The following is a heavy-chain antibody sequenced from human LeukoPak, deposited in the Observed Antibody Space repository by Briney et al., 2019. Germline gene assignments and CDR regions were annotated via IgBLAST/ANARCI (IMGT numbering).Heavy chain of an antibody. V-gene: IGHV1-24*01. Sequence: GASVKVSRKVSGYTLTELSMHWVRQAPGKGLEWMGGFDPEDGETIYAQKFQGRVTMTEDTSTDTAYMELSSLRSEDTAVYYCATATLINYYGSGSYSYWGQGTLVAVSS. CDR3: ATATLINYYGSGSYSY. J-gene: IGHJ4*02. D-gene: IGHD3-10*01. CDR1: GYTLTELS. CDR2: FDPEDGET.